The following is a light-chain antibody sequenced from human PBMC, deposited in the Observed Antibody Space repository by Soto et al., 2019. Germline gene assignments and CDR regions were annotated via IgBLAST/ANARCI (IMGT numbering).Light chain of an antibody. CDR3: QQYGSSSPIT. J-gene: IGKJ5*01. CDR2: GAS. CDR1: QSVSSSY. Sequence: EMVLTQSPGTLSLSPGERATLSCRASQSVSSSYLAWYQQKPGQAPRLLIYGASSRATGIPDRFSGSGSGTFFTLTISRLEPEDFAVYYCQQYGSSSPITFGHGTRLEIK. V-gene: IGKV3-20*01.